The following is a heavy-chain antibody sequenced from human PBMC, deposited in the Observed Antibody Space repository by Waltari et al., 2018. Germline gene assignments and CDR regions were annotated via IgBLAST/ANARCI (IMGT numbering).Heavy chain of an antibody. J-gene: IGHJ3*02. CDR2: INWNSGSI. V-gene: IGHV3-9*01. CDR3: AKKNDEVFDRNGLVYDAFDM. CDR1: GFTFDDYA. Sequence: EVQLVESGGGLVQPGRSLRLSCVGSGFTFDDYALHWVRQGPGKGLEWVSGINWNSGSIGDGDSVKGRFIISRDNARNSVHLQMNGLTSEDTALYYCAKKNDEVFDRNGLVYDAFDMWGQGTMVTVSS. D-gene: IGHD3-22*01.